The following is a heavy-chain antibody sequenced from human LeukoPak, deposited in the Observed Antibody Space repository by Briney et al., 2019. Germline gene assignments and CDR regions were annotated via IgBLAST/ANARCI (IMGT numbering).Heavy chain of an antibody. CDR3: ARVYKGGLLGY. CDR1: GGSFSGYY. Sequence: SETLSLTCAVYGGSFSGYYWSWIRQPPGKGLEWIGEINHSGSTNYNPSLKSRVTISVDTSKNQFSLKLSSVTAADTAVYYCARVYKGGLLGYWGQGTLVTVSS. V-gene: IGHV4-34*01. CDR2: INHSGST. D-gene: IGHD2-21*02. J-gene: IGHJ4*02.